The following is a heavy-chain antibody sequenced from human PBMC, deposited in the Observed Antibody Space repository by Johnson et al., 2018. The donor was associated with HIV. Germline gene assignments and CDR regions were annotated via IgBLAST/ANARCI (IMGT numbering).Heavy chain of an antibody. CDR2: IYSGGGT. V-gene: IGHV3-66*01. J-gene: IGHJ3*02. CDR3: AREGAWEVRPGAFDI. CDR1: GFTVSSNY. Sequence: VQLVESGGGLVQPGGSLRLSCTASGFTVSSNYMSWVRQGPGTGLEWVSVIYSGGGTYHADSVKGRFTISRDNSKNRLYLQMNSLRVEDTAVYYCAREGAWEVRPGAFDIWGQGTMVTVSS. D-gene: IGHD1-26*01.